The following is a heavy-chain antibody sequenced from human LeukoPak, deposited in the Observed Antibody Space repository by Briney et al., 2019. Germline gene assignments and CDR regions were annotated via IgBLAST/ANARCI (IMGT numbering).Heavy chain of an antibody. J-gene: IGHJ4*02. CDR1: GCSISSYY. D-gene: IGHD3-10*01. CDR3: ATTRREDGSGSFDY. Sequence: SETLSLTCTVSGCSISSYYWSWIRHPPGKGLEGSGYIYYSGSTNYNPSLKSRVTISVDTSKNQFSLKLSSVTAADTAVYYCATTRREDGSGSFDYWGQGTLVTVSS. V-gene: IGHV4-59*08. CDR2: IYYSGST.